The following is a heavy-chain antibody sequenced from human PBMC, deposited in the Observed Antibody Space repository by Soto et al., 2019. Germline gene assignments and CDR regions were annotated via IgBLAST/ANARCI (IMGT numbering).Heavy chain of an antibody. Sequence: QVQLVESGGGVVQPGRSLRLSCAASGFTFSSYGMHWVRQAPGKGLEWVAVISYDGSNKYYADSVKGRFTISRDNSKNTLYLQMNSLRAEDTAVYYCARETLTGHGDSYYYYGRDLWGQGTTVTVSS. CDR3: ARETLTGHGDSYYYYGRDL. D-gene: IGHD4-17*01. V-gene: IGHV3-30*03. CDR2: ISYDGSNK. J-gene: IGHJ6*02. CDR1: GFTFSSYG.